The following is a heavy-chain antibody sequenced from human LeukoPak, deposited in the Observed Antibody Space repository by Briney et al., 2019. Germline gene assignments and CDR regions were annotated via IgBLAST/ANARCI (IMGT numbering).Heavy chain of an antibody. D-gene: IGHD5-18*01. CDR1: GGSISSSSYY. V-gene: IGHV4-39*01. Sequence: SETLSLTCTVSGGSISSSSYYWGWLRQPPGQGLEWIVSTYYSGIYYYNPSLKSRVPIYVDTSKNQFYLKLSSVTAADTAVYYCAVEGSGYSYGYIDYWGQGTLVTVSS. J-gene: IGHJ4*02. CDR2: TYYSGIY. CDR3: AVEGSGYSYGYIDY.